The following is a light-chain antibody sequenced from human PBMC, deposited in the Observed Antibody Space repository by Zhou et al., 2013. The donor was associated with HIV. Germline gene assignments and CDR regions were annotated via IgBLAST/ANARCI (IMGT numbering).Light chain of an antibody. CDR3: QQRSNWLT. CDR2: ATS. V-gene: IGKV1-12*01. Sequence: DIQMTQSPSSVSASVGDRVTITCRASQGISSWLAWYQQIPGKAPKLLISATSTLQSGVPSRFSGSGSGTDFTLTISSLEPEDFAVYYCQQRSNWLTFGGGTKVEIK. J-gene: IGKJ4*01. CDR1: QGISSW.